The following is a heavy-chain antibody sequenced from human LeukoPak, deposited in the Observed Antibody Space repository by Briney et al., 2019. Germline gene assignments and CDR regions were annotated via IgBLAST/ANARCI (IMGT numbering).Heavy chain of an antibody. J-gene: IGHJ4*02. CDR2: FYYSGNT. Sequence: PSETLSLTCTVSGGSISSSSYQWSWIRQPPGKGLEWIGSFYYSGNTYYNQSLKSRVTISVDTSKNQFSLKLSSVTAADTAVYYCASFHDYYGSGSLDYWGQGTLVTVSS. CDR1: GGSISSSSYQ. CDR3: ASFHDYYGSGSLDY. D-gene: IGHD3-10*01. V-gene: IGHV4-39*07.